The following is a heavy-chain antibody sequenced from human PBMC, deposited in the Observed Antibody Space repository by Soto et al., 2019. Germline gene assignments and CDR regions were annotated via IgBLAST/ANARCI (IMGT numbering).Heavy chain of an antibody. CDR3: ARGRISSGWYSDY. CDR2: TYYRSKWYN. V-gene: IGHV6-1*01. D-gene: IGHD6-19*01. J-gene: IGHJ4*02. Sequence: SQTLTLTCAISGDSVSSNSAAWNWFRQSPSRGLEWLGRTYYRSKWYNDYAVSVKSRITINPDTSKNQFSLQLNSVTPEDTAVYYCARGRISSGWYSDYWGQGTLVTVSS. CDR1: GDSVSSNSAA.